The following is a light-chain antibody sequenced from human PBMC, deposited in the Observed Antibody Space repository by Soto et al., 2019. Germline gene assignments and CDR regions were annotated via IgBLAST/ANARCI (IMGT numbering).Light chain of an antibody. J-gene: IGLJ1*01. CDR2: EVS. Sequence: QSVLTQPPSVSGFPGQSVAISCTGTSRDVGSYNRVSWYQQPPGAAPKLMIYEVSNRPSGVPDRFSGSKSGNTASLTISGLQAEDEADYYCNSYTGSSTYVFGTGTKVTVL. CDR3: NSYTGSSTYV. CDR1: SRDVGSYNR. V-gene: IGLV2-18*02.